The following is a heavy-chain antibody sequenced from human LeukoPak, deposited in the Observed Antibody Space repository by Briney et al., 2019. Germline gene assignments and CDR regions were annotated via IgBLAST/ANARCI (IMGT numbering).Heavy chain of an antibody. D-gene: IGHD7-27*01. Sequence: GGSLRLSCAASGFTFSTYGMHWVRQAPGKGLGWVAVITNDGNYEKYADAVRGRFTISRDNSKNTLYLQMNSLSAEDTAVYYCARDSITGDNSLDFWGRGTLVTVSS. CDR1: GFTFSTYG. CDR2: ITNDGNYE. V-gene: IGHV3-33*05. CDR3: ARDSITGDNSLDF. J-gene: IGHJ4*02.